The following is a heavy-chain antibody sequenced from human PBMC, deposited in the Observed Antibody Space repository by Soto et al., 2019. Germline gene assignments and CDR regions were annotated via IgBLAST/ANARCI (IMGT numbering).Heavy chain of an antibody. Sequence: ASVKVSCKASGGTFSSYTISWVRQAPGQGLEWMGRIIPILGIANYAQKFQGRVTITADKSTSTAYMELSSLRSEDTAVYYCARSLNPQRFLEWLPFDYWGQGTLVTVSS. V-gene: IGHV1-69*02. CDR3: ARSLNPQRFLEWLPFDY. CDR1: GGTFSSYT. D-gene: IGHD3-3*01. J-gene: IGHJ4*02. CDR2: IIPILGIA.